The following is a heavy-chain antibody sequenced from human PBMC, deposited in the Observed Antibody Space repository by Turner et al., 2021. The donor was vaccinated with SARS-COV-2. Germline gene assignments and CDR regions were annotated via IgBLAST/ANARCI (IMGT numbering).Heavy chain of an antibody. CDR2: MSGSAAGGTT. D-gene: IGHD3-16*01. J-gene: IGHJ3*01. CDR3: ARGWGSWNRDDAFDV. CDR1: GFTFSSYA. V-gene: IGHV3-23*01. Sequence: EVQLLESGGGLGQPGGSLRLSCAASGFTFSSYAMSWVRQAPGKRLEWVSVMSGSAAGGTTYYADSVKGRFAISRDNSKNALWLQMNSLRAEDTAIYFCARGWGSWNRDDAFDVWGRGTMVIVSS.